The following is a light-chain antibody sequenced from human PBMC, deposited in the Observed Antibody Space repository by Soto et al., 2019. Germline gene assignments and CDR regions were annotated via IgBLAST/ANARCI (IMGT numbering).Light chain of an antibody. V-gene: IGKV3-20*01. J-gene: IGKJ4*01. CDR1: QSVTSS. Sequence: EKVMTQSPATLSVSPGERATLSCRASQSVTSSLAWYQQKPGQAPRLLIYGASSRASGIPDRFSGSGSGTDFTLTISRLEPEDFAVYYCQQYGSSRIFGGGTKVDIK. CDR3: QQYGSSRI. CDR2: GAS.